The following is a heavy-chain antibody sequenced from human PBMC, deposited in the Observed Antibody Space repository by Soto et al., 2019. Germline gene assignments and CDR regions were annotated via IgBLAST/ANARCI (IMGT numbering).Heavy chain of an antibody. J-gene: IGHJ6*02. CDR2: IDPSDSYT. D-gene: IGHD2-2*01. CDR3: ERGVEQAATNSYYYYYGMDV. V-gene: IGHV5-10-1*01. CDR1: GYSFTSYW. Sequence: GESLKISCKGSGYSFTSYWISWVRQMPGKGLEWMGRIDPSDSYTNYSPSFQGHVTISADKSISTAYLQWSSLKASDTAMYYCERGVEQAATNSYYYYYGMDVWGQGTTVTVSS.